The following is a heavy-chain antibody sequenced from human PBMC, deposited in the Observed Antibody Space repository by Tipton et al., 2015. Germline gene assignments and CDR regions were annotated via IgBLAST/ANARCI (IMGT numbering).Heavy chain of an antibody. D-gene: IGHD6-13*01. Sequence: GSLRLSCAASGFTFDDYGMTWVRPVPGKGLEWVAGIDWNGGRTGYADSVKGRFIISRDNAQNSLFLQMNSLTAEDTAFYYCAREGSSWYFGVYWGQGTLVSVSS. V-gene: IGHV3-20*04. J-gene: IGHJ4*02. CDR1: GFTFDDYG. CDR3: AREGSSWYFGVY. CDR2: IDWNGGRT.